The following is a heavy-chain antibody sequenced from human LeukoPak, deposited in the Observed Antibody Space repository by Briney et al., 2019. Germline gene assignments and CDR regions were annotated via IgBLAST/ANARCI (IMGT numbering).Heavy chain of an antibody. CDR2: INPIGGST. V-gene: IGHV1-46*03. CDR3: ATASNEYDYKYYDSPYQYYFDD. J-gene: IGHJ4*02. CDR1: GYTYTTYY. Sequence: GDSVKVSYKASGYTYTTYYMHWVRQAPGQGLEWMGIINPIGGSTSYAQTFQRRVTMTTDMSTSTVSIWLSSRTSEEPRAYYCATASNEYDYKYYDSPYQYYFDDGGQRTLVTVPA. D-gene: IGHD3-22*01.